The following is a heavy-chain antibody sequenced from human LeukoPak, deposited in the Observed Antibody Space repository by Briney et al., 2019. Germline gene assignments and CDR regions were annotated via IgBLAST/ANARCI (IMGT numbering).Heavy chain of an antibody. CDR3: ARTTEAHSWRTRYYDYYMDV. Sequence: SETLSLTCTASGGSISSDYWSWIRQPPGKGLEWIGYIYYSGSTNYNPSLKSRVTISVDTSKNQFSLKLSSVTAADTAVYYCARTTEAHSWRTRYYDYYMDVWGKGTTVTVSS. J-gene: IGHJ6*03. CDR2: IYYSGST. CDR1: GGSISSDY. D-gene: IGHD6-13*01. V-gene: IGHV4-59*01.